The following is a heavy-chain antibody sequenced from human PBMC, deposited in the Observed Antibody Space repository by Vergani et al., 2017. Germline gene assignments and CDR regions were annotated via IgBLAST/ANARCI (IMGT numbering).Heavy chain of an antibody. CDR3: ARDKGKDYVYYPDAFDV. D-gene: IGHD4-17*01. V-gene: IGHV4-30-4*08. CDR2: IHLSGTT. J-gene: IGHJ3*01. CDR1: GGSITSGNYP. Sequence: QVQLQESGPGLVKPSQTLSLTCTVSGGSITSGNYPWTWIRQSPGKGLEWIGYIHLSGTTYYNPSLPSRVTLSLDTSRNQFSLCLRSVSAADTAVYYCARDKGKDYVYYPDAFDVWGQGTVVTVS.